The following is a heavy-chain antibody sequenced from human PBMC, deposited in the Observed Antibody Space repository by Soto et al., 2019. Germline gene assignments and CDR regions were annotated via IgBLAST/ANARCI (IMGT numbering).Heavy chain of an antibody. CDR2: SSSNGGST. Sequence: EVQLVESGGGLVQPGGSLRLSCAASGFTFSSYAMHWVRQAPGKGLEYVSASSSNGGSTYYANSVKGRFTISRDNSKNTLYLQMGSLRAEDMAVYYCARALGYAFDIWGQGTMVTVSS. V-gene: IGHV3-64*01. J-gene: IGHJ3*02. D-gene: IGHD7-27*01. CDR3: ARALGYAFDI. CDR1: GFTFSSYA.